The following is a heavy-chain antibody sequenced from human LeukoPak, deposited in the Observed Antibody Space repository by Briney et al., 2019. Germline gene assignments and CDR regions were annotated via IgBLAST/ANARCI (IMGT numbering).Heavy chain of an antibody. CDR2: ISSSSSTI. V-gene: IGHV3-48*04. D-gene: IGHD5-24*01. Sequence: GGSLRLSCAASGFTFSSYSMNWVRQAPGKGLEWVSYISSSSSTIYYADSVKGRFTISRDNAKNSLHLQMNSLRAEDTAVYYCARDRFNLFDYWGQGTLVTVSS. CDR3: ARDRFNLFDY. CDR1: GFTFSSYS. J-gene: IGHJ4*02.